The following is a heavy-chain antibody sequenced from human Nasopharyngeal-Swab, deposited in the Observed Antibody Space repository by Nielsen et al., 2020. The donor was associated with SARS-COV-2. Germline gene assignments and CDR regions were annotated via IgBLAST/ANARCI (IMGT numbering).Heavy chain of an antibody. J-gene: IGHJ3*02. CDR1: GGSISSSSYY. CDR2: IYYSGST. CDR3: ATFEYSSSSAAFDI. D-gene: IGHD6-6*01. V-gene: IGHV4-39*07. Sequence: SETLSLTCTVSGGSISSSSYYWVWIRQPPGKGLEWIGSIYYSGSTYYNPSLKSRVTISVDTSKNQFSLKLSSVTAADTAVYYCATFEYSSSSAAFDIWGQGTTVTVSS.